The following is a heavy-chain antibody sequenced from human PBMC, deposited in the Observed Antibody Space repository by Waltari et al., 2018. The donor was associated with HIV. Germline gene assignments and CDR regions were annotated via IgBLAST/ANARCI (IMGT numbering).Heavy chain of an antibody. CDR2: ISSSSSTI. CDR1: GFTFSSYS. D-gene: IGHD6-13*01. Sequence: EVQLVESGGGLVQPGGSLRLSCAVSGFTFSSYSMNWVRQAPGKGLEGVSYISSSSSTIYYADSVKGRFTISRDNAKNSLYLQMNSLRAEDTAVYYCARDRGYSSTHYGMDVWGQGTTVTVSS. V-gene: IGHV3-48*01. J-gene: IGHJ6*02. CDR3: ARDRGYSSTHYGMDV.